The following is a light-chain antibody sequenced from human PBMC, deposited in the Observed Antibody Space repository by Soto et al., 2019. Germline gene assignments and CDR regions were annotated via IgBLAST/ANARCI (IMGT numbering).Light chain of an antibody. CDR2: EVS. Sequence: QSALTQPASVSGSPGQSITISCTGTSGDIGGYNYVSWYQQHPGKAPKLMIYEVSKRPSGVPDRFSGSKSGNTASLTVSGLQAEDEADYYCSSYARNRDILFGGGTKVTVL. CDR3: SSYARNRDIL. V-gene: IGLV2-8*01. CDR1: SGDIGGYNY. J-gene: IGLJ2*01.